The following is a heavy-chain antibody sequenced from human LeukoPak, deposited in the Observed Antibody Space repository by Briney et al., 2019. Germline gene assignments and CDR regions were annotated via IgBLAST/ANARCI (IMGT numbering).Heavy chain of an antibody. CDR1: GFNYGVYG. CDR3: AKGRQLGDCRGGTCYRHLDY. J-gene: IGHJ4*02. V-gene: IGHV3-30*02. D-gene: IGHD2-15*01. CDR2: ISYDGRNK. Sequence: GGSLRLSCAASGFNYGVYGMHWVRQAPGKGLEWVTFISYDGRNKYYGDSVKGRFTIFRDNSKNMLYVQMNSLRPEDTAVYYCAKGRQLGDCRGGTCYRHLDYWGQGTLVTVSS.